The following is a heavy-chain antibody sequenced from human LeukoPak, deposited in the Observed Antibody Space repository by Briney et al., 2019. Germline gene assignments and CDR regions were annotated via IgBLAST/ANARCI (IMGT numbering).Heavy chain of an antibody. CDR3: ARAAQQLVQYNWFDP. J-gene: IGHJ5*02. V-gene: IGHV1-2*02. CDR1: GYTFTGYY. Sequence: GASVKVSCKASGYTFTGYYIHWVRRAPGQRLEWMGWINPNNGGTNYAQKFQGRVTLTRDTSISTVYMELSRLRSDDTAVYYCARAAQQLVQYNWFDPWGQGTLVTVSS. CDR2: INPNNGGT. D-gene: IGHD6-13*01.